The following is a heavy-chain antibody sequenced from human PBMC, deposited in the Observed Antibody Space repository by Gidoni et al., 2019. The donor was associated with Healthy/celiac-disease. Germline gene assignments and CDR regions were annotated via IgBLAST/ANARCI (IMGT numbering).Heavy chain of an antibody. D-gene: IGHD1-1*01. CDR2: IIPIFGTA. CDR3: ARLERVSRYYYYGMDV. J-gene: IGHJ6*02. CDR1: GGTFSSYA. V-gene: IGHV1-69*01. Sequence: QLQLVQSGAEVKKPGSSVKVSCKASGGTFSSYAIRWVRQSPGQGLEWMGGIIPIFGTANYAQKCQGRVTITADESTSTAYMELSSLRSEDTAVYYCARLERVSRYYYYGMDVWGQGTTVTVSS.